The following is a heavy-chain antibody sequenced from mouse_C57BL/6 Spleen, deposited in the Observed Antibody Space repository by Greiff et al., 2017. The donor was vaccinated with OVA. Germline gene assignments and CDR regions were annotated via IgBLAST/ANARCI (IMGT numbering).Heavy chain of an antibody. CDR1: GYTFTDYN. Sequence: VQLQQSGPELVKPGASVKIPCKASGYTFTDYNMDWVKQSHGKSLEWIGDINPNNGGTIYNQKFKGKATLTVDKSSSTAYMELRSLTSEDTAVYYCARRGDIYSNYPYYAMDYWGQGTSVTVSS. D-gene: IGHD2-5*01. CDR3: ARRGDIYSNYPYYAMDY. J-gene: IGHJ4*01. CDR2: INPNNGGT. V-gene: IGHV1-18*01.